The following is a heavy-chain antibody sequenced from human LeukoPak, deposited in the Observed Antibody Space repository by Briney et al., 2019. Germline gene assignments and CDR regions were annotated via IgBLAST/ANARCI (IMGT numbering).Heavy chain of an antibody. Sequence: GASVKVSCKASGFPFTTRSAVQWVRQARGQRLEWLGWIVVGSDNTNYAQKFQERVTITRDMSTSTAYMELSSLRSEDTAVYYCAKAASEYYFDDWGQGTLVTVSS. CDR1: GFPFTTRSA. V-gene: IGHV1-58*01. CDR2: IVVGSDNT. CDR3: AKAASEYYFDD. D-gene: IGHD2-15*01. J-gene: IGHJ4*02.